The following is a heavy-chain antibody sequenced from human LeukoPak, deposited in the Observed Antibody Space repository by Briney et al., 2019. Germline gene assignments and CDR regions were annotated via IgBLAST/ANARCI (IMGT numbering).Heavy chain of an antibody. V-gene: IGHV1-69*13. CDR3: AKALIIGYCSGGSCYTEDAFDI. Sequence: ASVKVSCKASGGTLRTYGFNWVRQAPGQRPEWLGGLIPFFGTPNYAQKFQGRVTITADDSTSTAYMELSSLRSEDTAVYYCAKALIIGYCSGGSCYTEDAFDIWGQGTMVTVSS. CDR2: LIPFFGTP. D-gene: IGHD2-15*01. CDR1: GGTLRTYG. J-gene: IGHJ3*02.